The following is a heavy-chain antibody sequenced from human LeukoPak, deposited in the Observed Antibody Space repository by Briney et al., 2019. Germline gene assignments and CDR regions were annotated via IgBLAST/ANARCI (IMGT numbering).Heavy chain of an antibody. V-gene: IGHV1-18*01. CDR3: ARDYGSGSGWFDP. Sequence: GASVKVSCKASGYSFTSYGISWVRQAPGQGLDWMGWISGYSGNTKYAQKVQGRVNMTADTSTSTIYMELRSLRSDDTAVYYCARDYGSGSGWFDPWGQGTLVIVSS. CDR1: GYSFTSYG. J-gene: IGHJ5*02. CDR2: ISGYSGNT. D-gene: IGHD3-10*01.